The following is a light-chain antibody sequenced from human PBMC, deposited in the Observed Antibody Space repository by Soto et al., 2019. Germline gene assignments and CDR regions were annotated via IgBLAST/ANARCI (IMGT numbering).Light chain of an antibody. Sequence: EIVLTQSPGTLSLSPGERATISCRASQSVSSSYLAWYQQKPGQAPRLLIYGASSRATGIPDRFSGSGSGTDFTLTFSRLEPEDFAVYYCQQYGSSPSWTFGQGTKVEIK. CDR2: GAS. J-gene: IGKJ1*01. CDR3: QQYGSSPSWT. CDR1: QSVSSSY. V-gene: IGKV3-20*01.